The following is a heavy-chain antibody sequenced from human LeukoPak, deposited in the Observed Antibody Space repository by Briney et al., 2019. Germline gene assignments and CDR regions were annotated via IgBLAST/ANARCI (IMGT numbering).Heavy chain of an antibody. D-gene: IGHD3-16*01. CDR1: GYSISSYY. V-gene: IGHV4-59*01. CDR3: ASTFGGVMVDY. Sequence: ASETLSLTCGVSGYSISSYYWSWIRQPPGKGLEWIGYIYYSGSTNYNPSLKSRVTISVDTSKNQFSLKLSSVTAADTAVYYCASTFGGVMVDYWGQGTLVTVSS. CDR2: IYYSGST. J-gene: IGHJ4*02.